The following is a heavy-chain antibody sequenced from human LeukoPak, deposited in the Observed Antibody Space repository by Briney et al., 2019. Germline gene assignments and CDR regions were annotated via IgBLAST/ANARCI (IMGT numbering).Heavy chain of an antibody. J-gene: IGHJ6*02. D-gene: IGHD6-6*01. CDR1: GFTVNSNY. CDR3: ARGFGKVAANVFGGYTMDV. V-gene: IGHV3-66*02. CDR2: IYTGGST. Sequence: PGVSLRLSCAASGFTVNSNYMSWVRQAPGKGLEWVSLIYTGGSTYYADSVKGRFTISRDNSKNTPYLQMNSLRPEDTAVYYCARGFGKVAANVFGGYTMDVWGQGTTVTVSS.